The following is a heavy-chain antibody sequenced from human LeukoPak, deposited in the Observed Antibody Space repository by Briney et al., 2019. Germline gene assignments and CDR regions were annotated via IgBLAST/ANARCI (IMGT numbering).Heavy chain of an antibody. V-gene: IGHV3-33*01. Sequence: PGRSLRLSCAASGFTFSSYGMHWVSQAPGKGLEWVAVIWYDGSNKYYADSVKGRFTISRDNSKNTLYLQMNSLRAEDTAVYYCARAPSLYGGNYYYYGMDVWGQGTTVTVSS. J-gene: IGHJ6*02. D-gene: IGHD4-23*01. CDR1: GFTFSSYG. CDR3: ARAPSLYGGNYYYYGMDV. CDR2: IWYDGSNK.